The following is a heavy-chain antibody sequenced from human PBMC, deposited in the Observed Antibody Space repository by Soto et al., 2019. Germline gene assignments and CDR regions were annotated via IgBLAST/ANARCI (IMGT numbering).Heavy chain of an antibody. V-gene: IGHV3-30-3*01. Sequence: GGSLRLSCAASGFTFSSYAMHWVRQAPGKGLEWVAVISHDGSNKYYTDSVKGRFTISRDNSKNTLYLQMNSLRAEDTAVYYCAREGLAYYYDSSGYYERWFDPWGQGTLVTVSS. D-gene: IGHD3-22*01. CDR2: ISHDGSNK. J-gene: IGHJ5*02. CDR1: GFTFSSYA. CDR3: AREGLAYYYDSSGYYERWFDP.